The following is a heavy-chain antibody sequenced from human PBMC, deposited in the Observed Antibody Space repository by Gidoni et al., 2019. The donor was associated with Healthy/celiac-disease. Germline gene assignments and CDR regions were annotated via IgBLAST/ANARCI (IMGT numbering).Heavy chain of an antibody. CDR2: ISWNSGSI. J-gene: IGHJ6*02. V-gene: IGHV3-9*01. CDR3: AKDKGSGASYGMDV. D-gene: IGHD6-19*01. CDR1: GFTFDDYA. Sequence: EVQLVESGGGLVQPGRSLRLSCAASGFTFDDYAMHWVRQAPGKGLEWVSGISWNSGSIGYADSVKGRFTISRDNAKNSLYLQMNSLRAEDTALYYCAKDKGSGASYGMDVWGQGTTVTVSS.